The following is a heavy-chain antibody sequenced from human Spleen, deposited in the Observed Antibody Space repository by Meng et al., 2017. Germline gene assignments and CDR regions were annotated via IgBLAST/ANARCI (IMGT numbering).Heavy chain of an antibody. CDR2: IKEDGSEK. D-gene: IGHD6-19*01. J-gene: IGHJ4*02. Sequence: GESLKISCAASGFTLSNFWMSWVRQAPGKGLEWVANIKEDGSEKYYVDSVKGRFTISRDNAKNSLYLQMNSLRAEDTAVYYCARDHYSSGSYYFDYWGQGTLVTVSS. CDR3: ARDHYSSGSYYFDY. CDR1: GFTLSNFW. V-gene: IGHV3-7*01.